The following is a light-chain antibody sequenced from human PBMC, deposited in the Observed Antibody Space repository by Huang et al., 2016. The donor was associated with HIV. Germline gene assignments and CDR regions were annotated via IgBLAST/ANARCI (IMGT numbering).Light chain of an antibody. CDR1: QSITNYN. CDR2: DAS. V-gene: IGKV3D-20*01. J-gene: IGKJ2*01. CDR3: QHYGSSPYT. Sequence: EIVLTQSPATLSLSPGERATLSCGASQSITNYNFAWYQQKLGLAPRLLIYDASNRASGIPPRFSGSGSGTDFTLTITRLEPEDVGIYYCQHYGSSPYTFGQGTKVEIK.